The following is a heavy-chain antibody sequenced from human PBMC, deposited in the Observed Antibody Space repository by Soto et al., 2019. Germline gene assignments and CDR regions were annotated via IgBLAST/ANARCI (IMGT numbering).Heavy chain of an antibody. Sequence: EVQLLESGGGLVQPGGSLRLSCAASGFTFSSYAMSWVRQAPGKGLEWVSAISGSGGSTYYADSVKGRFTISRDNSKNTLHLQMNSLRADDTAVYYCAKENGYSSSWFEFDYWGQGTLVTVSS. V-gene: IGHV3-23*01. J-gene: IGHJ4*02. CDR2: ISGSGGST. CDR3: AKENGYSSSWFEFDY. D-gene: IGHD6-13*01. CDR1: GFTFSSYA.